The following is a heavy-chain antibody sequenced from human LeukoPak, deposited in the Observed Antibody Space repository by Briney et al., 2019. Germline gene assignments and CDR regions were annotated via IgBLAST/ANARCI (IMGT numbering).Heavy chain of an antibody. Sequence: ASVKVSCKASGYMFTNYAVQWVRQAPGQRLEWLGWINPGNGDTRYSQKFQGRVTMTRDTSTSTVYMELSSLRSEDTAVYYCARAIDSSSRGNWFDPWGQGTLVTVSS. D-gene: IGHD6-13*01. CDR3: ARAIDSSSRGNWFDP. V-gene: IGHV1-3*01. CDR1: GYMFTNYA. J-gene: IGHJ5*02. CDR2: INPGNGDT.